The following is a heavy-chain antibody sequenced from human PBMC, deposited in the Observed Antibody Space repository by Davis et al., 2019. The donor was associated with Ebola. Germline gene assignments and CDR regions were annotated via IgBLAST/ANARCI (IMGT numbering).Heavy chain of an antibody. J-gene: IGHJ4*02. CDR1: GGSISSYY. CDR3: ARDDSGSHGGHFDY. CDR2: IYYSGST. D-gene: IGHD1-26*01. Sequence: GSLRLSCTVSGGSISSYYWSWIRQPPGKGLEWIGYIYYSGSTNYNPSLKSRVTISVDKSKNQFSLKLSSVTAADTAVYYCARDDSGSHGGHFDYWGQGTLVTVSS. V-gene: IGHV4-59*12.